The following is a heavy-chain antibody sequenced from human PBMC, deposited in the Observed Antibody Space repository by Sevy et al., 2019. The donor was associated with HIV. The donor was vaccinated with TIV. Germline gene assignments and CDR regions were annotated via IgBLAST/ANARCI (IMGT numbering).Heavy chain of an antibody. V-gene: IGHV3-23*01. CDR3: AREGCTKLLDY. J-gene: IGHJ4*02. Sequence: GGSLRLSCAASGFTFSKYSMSWVRQAPGKGLEWVSTLSYGGGEVNYADSVKGRFTISRTNSKSSVYLQMNNLRPEDTAVYYGAREGCTKLLDYWGQGTLVTVSS. CDR1: GFTFSKYS. CDR2: LSYGGGEV. D-gene: IGHD2-8*01.